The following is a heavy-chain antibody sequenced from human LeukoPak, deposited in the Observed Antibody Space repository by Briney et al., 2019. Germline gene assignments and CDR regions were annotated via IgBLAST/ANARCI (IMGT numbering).Heavy chain of an antibody. J-gene: IGHJ4*02. CDR3: ARAVISFGGVIAKGFDC. CDR1: GGSFSTYY. D-gene: IGHD3-16*02. CDR2: IYYSGST. V-gene: IGHV4-59*01. Sequence: AETLSLTCTVSGGSFSTYYWSWIRQPPGKGLEWIGYIYYSGSTDYNPSLKSRVTMSVDTSKNQFSLKLSSVIAADTAVYYCARAVISFGGVIAKGFDCWGQGTLVTISS.